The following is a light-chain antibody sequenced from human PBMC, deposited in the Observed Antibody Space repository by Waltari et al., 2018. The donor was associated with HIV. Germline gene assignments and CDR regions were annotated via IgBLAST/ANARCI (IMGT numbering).Light chain of an antibody. V-gene: IGLV3-21*02. CDR1: NIGSQS. J-gene: IGLJ2*01. Sequence: SYVLTQPPSVSVAPGQTARITCEGNNIGSQSVHWYQQRPGQAPALVVHDDSDRPSGLPGRCSGSNSGNTATLTISRVEAGDEADYYCQVWHSNSDHVVFGGGTKLTVL. CDR2: DDS. CDR3: QVWHSNSDHVV.